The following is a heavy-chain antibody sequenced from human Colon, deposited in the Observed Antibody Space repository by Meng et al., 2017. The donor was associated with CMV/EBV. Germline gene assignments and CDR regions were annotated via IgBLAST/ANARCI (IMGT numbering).Heavy chain of an antibody. Sequence: SGYNFTTYDINWVRQATGQRLEWMGWMNPNSGNTGFAPKFRGRGRASMTRNTSISTAYLELRSLTSDDTAVYFCARGTSWPNNWYDPWGQGTLVTVSS. CDR2: MNPNSGNT. J-gene: IGHJ5*02. D-gene: IGHD2-15*01. CDR3: ARGTSWPNNWYDP. CDR1: GYNFTTYD. V-gene: IGHV1-8*01.